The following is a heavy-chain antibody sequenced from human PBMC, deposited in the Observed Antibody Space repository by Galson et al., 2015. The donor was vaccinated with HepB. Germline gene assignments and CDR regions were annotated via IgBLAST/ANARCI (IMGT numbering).Heavy chain of an antibody. Sequence: CAISGDSVSSNSAAWYWIRQSPSRGLEWLGRTYFRSKWYNDYAESVRSRITISPDTSKNQLSLQLQSVTPEDTAVYYCARVAGTIYYYGMDVWGQGTTVTVSS. V-gene: IGHV6-1*01. CDR1: GDSVSSNSAA. CDR2: TYFRSKWYN. J-gene: IGHJ6*02. D-gene: IGHD2-15*01. CDR3: ARVAGTIYYYGMDV.